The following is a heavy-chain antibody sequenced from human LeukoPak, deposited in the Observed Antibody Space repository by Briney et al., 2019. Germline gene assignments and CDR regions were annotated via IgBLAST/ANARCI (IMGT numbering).Heavy chain of an antibody. CDR2: IWYDGSNK. J-gene: IGHJ3*02. Sequence: GGSLRLSRAASGFTFSGYAMHWVRQAPGKGLEWVAVIWYDGSNKYYADSVKGRFTISRDNSKNTLYLQMNSLKAEDTAVYYCARPPMVRGVIITGDDVFDIWGQGTMVTVSS. D-gene: IGHD3-10*01. CDR1: GFTFSGYA. CDR3: ARPPMVRGVIITGDDVFDI. V-gene: IGHV3-33*01.